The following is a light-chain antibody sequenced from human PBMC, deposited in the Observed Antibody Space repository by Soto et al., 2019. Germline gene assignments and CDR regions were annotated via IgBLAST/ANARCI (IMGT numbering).Light chain of an antibody. J-gene: IGLJ1*01. Sequence: TQPPSVSGSPGQSVAISCTGTSSDVGGYNRVSWYQQPPGKAPKLLIYDVSNRPSGGSTRFSGSKSGNTASLTISGLQAEDEADYYCTSYASSSAYVFGPGTKVTVL. V-gene: IGLV2-18*02. CDR1: SSDVGGYNR. CDR3: TSYASSSAYV. CDR2: DVS.